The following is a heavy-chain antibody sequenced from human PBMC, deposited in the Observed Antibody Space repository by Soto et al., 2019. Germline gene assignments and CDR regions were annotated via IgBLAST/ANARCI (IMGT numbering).Heavy chain of an antibody. CDR2: ISGSGGST. J-gene: IGHJ5*02. CDR1: GFTFSSYA. D-gene: IGHD3-10*01. CDR3: ARSYYASGPYNWFDP. V-gene: IGHV3-23*01. Sequence: GGSLRLSCAASGFTFSSYAMSWVRQAPGKGLEWVSAISGSGGSTYYADSLKGRFTISRDNAKNSLYLQMNSLRVEDTAVYYCARSYYASGPYNWFDPWGQGTLVTVSS.